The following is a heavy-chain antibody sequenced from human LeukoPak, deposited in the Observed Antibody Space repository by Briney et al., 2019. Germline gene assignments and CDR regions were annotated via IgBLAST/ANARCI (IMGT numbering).Heavy chain of an antibody. D-gene: IGHD2-8*01. Sequence: WASVKVSCKASGYSFTEHYIYWVRQAPGQGLEWVGRINCNSGDANSAQKFQGRVTMTRDTSVSTAYMDLSSVTSDDTAVYFCARSAGHCSNGICFTDYYMDVWGRGTTVTVSS. V-gene: IGHV1-2*02. J-gene: IGHJ6*03. CDR1: GYSFTEHY. CDR3: ARSAGHCSNGICFTDYYMDV. CDR2: INCNSGDA.